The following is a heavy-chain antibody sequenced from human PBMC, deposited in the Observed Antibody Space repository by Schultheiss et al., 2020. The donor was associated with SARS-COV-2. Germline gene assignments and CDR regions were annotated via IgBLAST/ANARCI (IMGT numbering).Heavy chain of an antibody. V-gene: IGHV4-61*05. D-gene: IGHD6-13*01. Sequence: SETLSLTCTVSGGSISSSSYYWGWIRQPPGKGLEWIGYIYYSGSTNYNPSLKSRVTISVDTSKNQFSLKLSSVTAADTAVYYCARGQLGMDYWGQGTLVTVSS. CDR1: GGSISSSSYY. CDR2: IYYSGST. CDR3: ARGQLGMDY. J-gene: IGHJ4*02.